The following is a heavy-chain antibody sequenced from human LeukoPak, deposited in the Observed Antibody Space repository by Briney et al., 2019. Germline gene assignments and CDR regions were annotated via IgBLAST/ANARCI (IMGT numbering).Heavy chain of an antibody. CDR2: INTNRGGS. CDR1: GYTFIGHY. J-gene: IGHJ6*02. D-gene: IGHD2-15*01. V-gene: IGHV1-2*02. Sequence: ASVKVSCQASGYTFIGHYIHWVRQAPGQGLEWVGWINTNRGGSNYVQKFQGRVTMTGDTSFSTAYMELRSLRSDDTAVYYCAKAVSNPRYCSGGSCLRYGVDVWGQGTTVTVSS. CDR3: AKAVSNPRYCSGGSCLRYGVDV.